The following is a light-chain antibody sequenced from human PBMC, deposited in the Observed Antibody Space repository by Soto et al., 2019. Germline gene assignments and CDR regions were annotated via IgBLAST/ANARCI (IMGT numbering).Light chain of an antibody. V-gene: IGKV3-20*01. CDR1: QIVTSSY. J-gene: IGKJ5*01. CDR3: QQYSSSFIT. Sequence: EIVLTQSPGTLSLSPGERAILSCRASQIVTSSYLAWYQQKPGQAPRLLIYGASSRATGIPDSFSGSGSGTDFTLTISRLEPEDFAVYYCQQYSSSFITFGQGTRLEIK. CDR2: GAS.